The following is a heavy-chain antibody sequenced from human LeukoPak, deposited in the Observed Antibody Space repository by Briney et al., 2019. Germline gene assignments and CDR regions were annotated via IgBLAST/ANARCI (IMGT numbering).Heavy chain of an antibody. CDR1: GDSVSSNSAA. V-gene: IGHV6-1*01. J-gene: IGHJ4*02. Sequence: SQTLSLTCGISGDSVSSNSAAWNWIRQSPSRGLEWLGRIFFRSKWYNDYAVSVQGRISINPDTSKNQFSLQLNSVTPEDMAIYYCARGNYNALDYWGQGTLVTVSS. CDR2: IFFRSKWYN. CDR3: ARGNYNALDY. D-gene: IGHD1-14*01.